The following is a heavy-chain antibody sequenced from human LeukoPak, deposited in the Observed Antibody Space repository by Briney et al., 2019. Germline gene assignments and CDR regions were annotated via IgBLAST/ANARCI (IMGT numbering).Heavy chain of an antibody. CDR2: IRYDGSNK. CDR1: GFTFSSYG. V-gene: IGHV3-30*02. J-gene: IGHJ4*02. Sequence: PGRSLRLSCAASGFTFSSYGMHWVRQAPGKGLEWVAFIRYDGSNKYYADSVKGRFTISRDNSKNTLYLQMNSLRAEDTAVYYCAKRDTAMVTGSLFDYWGQGTLVTVSS. D-gene: IGHD5-18*01. CDR3: AKRDTAMVTGSLFDY.